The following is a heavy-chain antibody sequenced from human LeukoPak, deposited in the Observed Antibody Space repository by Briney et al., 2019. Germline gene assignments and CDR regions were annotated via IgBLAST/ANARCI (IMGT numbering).Heavy chain of an antibody. CDR2: MNPNSGNT. J-gene: IGHJ4*02. Sequence: ASVRVSCKASGYTFTSYDINWVRQATGQGLEWMGWMNPNSGNTGYAQKFQGRVTMTRNTSISTAYMELSSLRSEDTAVYYCARVFSAGQYYFDYWGQGTLVTVSS. CDR1: GYTFTSYD. CDR3: ARVFSAGQYYFDY. V-gene: IGHV1-8*01. D-gene: IGHD6-13*01.